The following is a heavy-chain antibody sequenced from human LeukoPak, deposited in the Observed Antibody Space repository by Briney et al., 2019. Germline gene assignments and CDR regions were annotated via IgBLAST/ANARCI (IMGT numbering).Heavy chain of an antibody. CDR2: IRSKAYSGTT. Sequence: GGSLRLSCTASGLTFGVYAMSWFRQAPGKGLEWVGFIRSKAYSGTTEYAASVKVRFTISRDDTKSIAYLQMNSLKTEDTAVYYCTRDGSSIWDYNWFDPWGQGTLVTVSS. V-gene: IGHV3-49*03. J-gene: IGHJ5*02. CDR3: TRDGSSIWDYNWFDP. CDR1: GLTFGVYA. D-gene: IGHD6-13*01.